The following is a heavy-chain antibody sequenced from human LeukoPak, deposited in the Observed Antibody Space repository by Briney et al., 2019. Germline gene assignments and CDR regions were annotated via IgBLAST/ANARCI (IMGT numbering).Heavy chain of an antibody. CDR2: IIPIFGTA. CDR1: GGTFSSYA. CDR3: ARDGVEMATIPYYYYYMDV. V-gene: IGHV1-69*01. J-gene: IGHJ6*03. D-gene: IGHD5-24*01. Sequence: SVKVSCKASGGTFSSYAISWVRQAPGQGLEWMGGIIPIFGTANYAQKFQGRVTITADESTSTAYMELSSLRSEDTAVYYCARDGVEMATIPYYYYYMDVWGKGTTVTVSS.